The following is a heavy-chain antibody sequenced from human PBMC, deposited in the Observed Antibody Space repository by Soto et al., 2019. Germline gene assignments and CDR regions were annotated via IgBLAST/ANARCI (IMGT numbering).Heavy chain of an antibody. J-gene: IGHJ6*03. D-gene: IGHD4-17*01. V-gene: IGHV1-2*04. CDR1: GYTFTGYY. CDR3: ARDATGSRHYGDYYYYMDV. Sequence: QVQLVQSGAEVKKPGASVKVSCKASGYTFTGYYMHWVRQAPGQGLEWMGWINPNSGGTNYAQKLQGWVNMTRDTSISTAYMELSRLRSDDTAVYYCARDATGSRHYGDYYYYMDVWGKGTTVTVSS. CDR2: INPNSGGT.